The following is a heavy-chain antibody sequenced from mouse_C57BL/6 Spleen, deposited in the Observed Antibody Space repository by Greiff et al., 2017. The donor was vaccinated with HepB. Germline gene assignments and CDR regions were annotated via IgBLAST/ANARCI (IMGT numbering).Heavy chain of an antibody. J-gene: IGHJ2*01. Sequence: EVKLVESGGGLVKPGGSLKLSCAASGFTFSSYTMSWVRQTPEKRLEWVATISGGGGNTYYPDSVKGRFTISRDNAKNTLYLQMSSLRSEDTALYYCARQGRNYGNPHHFDYWGQGTTLTVSS. D-gene: IGHD2-1*01. CDR3: ARQGRNYGNPHHFDY. CDR1: GFTFSSYT. CDR2: ISGGGGNT. V-gene: IGHV5-9*01.